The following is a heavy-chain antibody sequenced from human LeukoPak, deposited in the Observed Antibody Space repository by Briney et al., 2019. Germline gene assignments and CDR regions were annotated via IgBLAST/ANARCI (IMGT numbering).Heavy chain of an antibody. CDR3: ARDWSGSYSRSFDY. V-gene: IGHV4-34*01. J-gene: IGHJ4*02. D-gene: IGHD1-26*01. CDR1: GGSLSGYY. CDR2: INHSGST. Sequence: SETLSLTCAVYGGSLSGYYWSWIRQPPGKGLEWIGEINHSGSTNYNPSLKSRVTISVDTSKNQFSLKLSSVTAADTAVYYCARDWSGSYSRSFDYWGQGTLVTVSS.